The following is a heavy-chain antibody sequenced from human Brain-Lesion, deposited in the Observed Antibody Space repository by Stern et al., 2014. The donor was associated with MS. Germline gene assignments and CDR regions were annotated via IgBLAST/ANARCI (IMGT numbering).Heavy chain of an antibody. CDR1: GFTFRTFG. Sequence: VELVESGGGVVYPGRPLRLSCAASGFTFRTFGMHWVRQAPGKGLEWVAFISYDGGDTYYADSVKGRFTISRDNSKNTLYLQMNSLRVEDTAVYHCAKDRQLRTYFFDYWGQGSLVTVSS. D-gene: IGHD6-6*01. V-gene: IGHV3-30*18. J-gene: IGHJ4*02. CDR2: ISYDGGDT. CDR3: AKDRQLRTYFFDY.